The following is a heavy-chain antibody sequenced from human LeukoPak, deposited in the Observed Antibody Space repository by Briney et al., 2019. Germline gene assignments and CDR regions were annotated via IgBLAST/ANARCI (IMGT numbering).Heavy chain of an antibody. V-gene: IGHV3-7*01. Sequence: GGSLRLSCAASGFTFSSYWMSWVRQAPGKGLEWVANIKQDGSEKYYVDSVKGRFTISRDNAKNSLYLQMNSLRAEDTAVYYCARDYGGNSGYYHYYYGMDVWGQGTTVTVSS. CDR1: GFTFSSYW. CDR2: IKQDGSEK. CDR3: ARDYGGNSGYYHYYYGMDV. D-gene: IGHD4-23*01. J-gene: IGHJ6*02.